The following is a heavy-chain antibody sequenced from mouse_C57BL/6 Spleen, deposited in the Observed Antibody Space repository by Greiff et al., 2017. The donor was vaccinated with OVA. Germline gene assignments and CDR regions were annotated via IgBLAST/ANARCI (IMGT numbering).Heavy chain of an antibody. J-gene: IGHJ4*01. CDR3: AREGQDYDDAMDY. CDR1: GYTFTDYY. Sequence: VQLKESGPELVKPGASVKISCKASGYTFTDYYMNWVKQSHGKSLEWIGDINPNNGGTSYNQKFKGKATLTVDKSSSTAYMELRSLTSEDSAVYYCAREGQDYDDAMDYWGQGTSVTVSS. CDR2: INPNNGGT. D-gene: IGHD2-4*01. V-gene: IGHV1-26*01.